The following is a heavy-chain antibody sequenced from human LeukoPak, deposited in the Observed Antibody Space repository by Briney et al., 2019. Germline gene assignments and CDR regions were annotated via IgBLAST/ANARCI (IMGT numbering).Heavy chain of an antibody. J-gene: IGHJ5*02. Sequence: PPETLSLTCIVSGASLRSNSYYWGWIRQPPGKELEWIGSIHHSGTTYYNPSLRSRVSISVDTSKNQFSLMVSSVTAADTAVYFCARVGEQQLVRVKWFDPWGPGALVTVSS. CDR3: ARVGEQQLVRVKWFDP. V-gene: IGHV4-39*07. D-gene: IGHD6-13*01. CDR1: GASLRSNSYY. CDR2: IHHSGTT.